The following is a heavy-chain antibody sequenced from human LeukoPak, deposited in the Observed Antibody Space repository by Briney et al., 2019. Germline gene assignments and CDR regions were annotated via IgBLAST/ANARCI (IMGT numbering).Heavy chain of an antibody. CDR2: IYYSGST. CDR3: ARVGGYNDAFDI. Sequence: PSETLSHTCTVSGGSTSSYYWSWIRQPPGKGPEWIAYIYYSGSTNYNPSLKSRVTISLDTSKNQFFLKLSSVTAADTAIYYCARVGGYNDAFDIWGQGTMVTVSS. CDR1: GGSTSSYY. V-gene: IGHV4-59*01. J-gene: IGHJ3*02. D-gene: IGHD5-24*01.